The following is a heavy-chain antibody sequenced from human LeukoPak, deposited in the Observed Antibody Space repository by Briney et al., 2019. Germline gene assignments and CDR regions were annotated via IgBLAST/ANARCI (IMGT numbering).Heavy chain of an antibody. D-gene: IGHD6-13*01. CDR2: MNPNSGNT. Sequence: ASVKVSCKASGYTFTSYDINWVRQATGQGLEWMGWMNPNSGNTGYAQKFQGRVTMTRNTSISTAYMELSSLRSEDTAVYYCARCSAIIAAAGTEYFDYWGQGTLVTVSS. V-gene: IGHV1-8*01. J-gene: IGHJ4*02. CDR3: ARCSAIIAAAGTEYFDY. CDR1: GYTFTSYD.